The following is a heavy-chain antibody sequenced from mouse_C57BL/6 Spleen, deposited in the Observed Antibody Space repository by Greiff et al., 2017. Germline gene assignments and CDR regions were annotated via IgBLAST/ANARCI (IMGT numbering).Heavy chain of an antibody. CDR1: GYTFTDYE. J-gene: IGHJ3*01. V-gene: IGHV1-15*01. CDR2: IDPETGGT. D-gene: IGHD3-2*02. Sequence: QVQLQQSGAELVRPGASVTLSCKASGYTFTDYEMHWVKQTPVHGLEWIGAIDPETGGTAYNQKFKGKAILTADQSSSPAYLELRSLTSEDSAVYYCTRGGQLRPAWFAYWGQGTLVTVSS. CDR3: TRGGQLRPAWFAY.